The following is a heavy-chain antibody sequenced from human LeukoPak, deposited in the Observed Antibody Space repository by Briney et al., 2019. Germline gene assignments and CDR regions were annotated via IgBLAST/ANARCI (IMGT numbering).Heavy chain of an antibody. CDR2: INHSGST. Sequence: SETLSLTCAVYGGSLSDYYWSWIRQPPGKGLEWIGEINHSGSTNYNPSLKSRVTISLDTSKNQYSLKLSSVTAADTAVYYCASQVRLERRYYYYYMDVWDKGTTVTVSS. V-gene: IGHV4-34*01. J-gene: IGHJ6*03. CDR1: GGSLSDYY. CDR3: ASQVRLERRYYYYYMDV. D-gene: IGHD1-1*01.